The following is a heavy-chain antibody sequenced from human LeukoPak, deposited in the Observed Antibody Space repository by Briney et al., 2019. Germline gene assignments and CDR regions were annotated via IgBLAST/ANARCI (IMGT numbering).Heavy chain of an antibody. CDR2: IRYDGSNK. J-gene: IGHJ4*02. Sequence: GGSLRLSCAASGFTFSSYGMHWVRQAPGKGLEWVAFIRYDGSNKYYADSVKGRFTISRDNSKNTLYLQMNSLRAEDTAVYYCAKGGRWFGESHFDYWGQGTLVTVSS. V-gene: IGHV3-30*02. CDR3: AKGGRWFGESHFDY. CDR1: GFTFSSYG. D-gene: IGHD3-10*01.